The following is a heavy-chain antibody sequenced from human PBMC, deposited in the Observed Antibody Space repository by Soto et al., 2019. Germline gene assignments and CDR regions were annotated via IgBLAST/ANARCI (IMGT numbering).Heavy chain of an antibody. CDR3: ARERVVRYYHAMDV. J-gene: IGHJ6*02. CDR1: GFTFIPYW. D-gene: IGHD2-21*01. V-gene: IGHV3-7*01. CDR2: INQDGGEK. Sequence: GGSLRLSCAASGFTFIPYWMTWVRQAPGKGLEWVANINQDGGEKYYVDSVKGRFTISRDNAKSSLFLQMNSLRAEDTAVYYCARERVVRYYHAMDVWGQGTAVTVSS.